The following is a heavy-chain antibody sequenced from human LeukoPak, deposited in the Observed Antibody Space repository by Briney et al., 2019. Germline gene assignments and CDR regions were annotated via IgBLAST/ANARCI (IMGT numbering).Heavy chain of an antibody. CDR1: GFTFSDSY. J-gene: IGHJ4*02. CDR2: ISNSGREI. Sequence: PGGSLRLSCTASGFTFSDSYMTWIRQAPGKGLEWVSYISNSGREINYADSVKGRFTISRDNSKNTLYLQMNSLRAEDTAVYYCAKSKVLEWLAHFDYWGQGTLVTVSS. CDR3: AKSKVLEWLAHFDY. D-gene: IGHD3-3*01. V-gene: IGHV3-11*03.